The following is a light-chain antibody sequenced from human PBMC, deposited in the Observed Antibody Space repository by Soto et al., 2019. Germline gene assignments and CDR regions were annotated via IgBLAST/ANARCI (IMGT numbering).Light chain of an antibody. CDR1: QSVGTR. CDR2: GAS. Sequence: EIVLTQSPDTLSFSPGERATLSCGASQSVGTRLAWYQHKTGQAPSLLMSGASNRATGIPDRFSGSGSETDFTLTISRLEPEDFALYYCQHYQVGQPIAFGRGTRLEI. CDR3: QHYQVGQPIA. V-gene: IGKV3-20*01. J-gene: IGKJ5*01.